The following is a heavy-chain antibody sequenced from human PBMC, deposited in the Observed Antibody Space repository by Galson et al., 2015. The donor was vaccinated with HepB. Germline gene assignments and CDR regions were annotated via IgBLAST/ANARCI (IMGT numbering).Heavy chain of an antibody. CDR1: GGSISSSSYY. CDR2: IYYSGST. Sequence: ETLSLTCTVSGGSISSSSYYWGWIRQPPGKGLEWIGSIYYSGSTYYNPSLKSRVTISVDTSKNQFSLKLSSVTAADTAVYYCARQSPQYFDYWGQGTLVTVSS. CDR3: ARQSPQYFDY. D-gene: IGHD4-11*01. V-gene: IGHV4-39*01. J-gene: IGHJ4*02.